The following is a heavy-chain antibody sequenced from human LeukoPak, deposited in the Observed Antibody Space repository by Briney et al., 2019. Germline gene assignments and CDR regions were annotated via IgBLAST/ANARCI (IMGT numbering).Heavy chain of an antibody. CDR3: AKGLDYGDPFDFDY. D-gene: IGHD4-17*01. CDR1: GYTFTGYY. V-gene: IGHV1-2*02. J-gene: IGHJ4*02. Sequence: ASVKVSCKASGYTFTGYYIHWVRQAPGQGLEWMGWIIPNSGGAKYAQKFQGRVAMTRDTSISTGYMELSSLASDDTAVYYCAKGLDYGDPFDFDYWGQGTLVTVSS. CDR2: IIPNSGGA.